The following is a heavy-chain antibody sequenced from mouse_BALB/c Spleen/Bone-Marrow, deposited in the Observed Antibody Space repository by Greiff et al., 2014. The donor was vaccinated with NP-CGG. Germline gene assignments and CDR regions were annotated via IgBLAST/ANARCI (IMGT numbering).Heavy chain of an antibody. CDR3: SLLGDY. CDR1: GYTFTRYY. V-gene: IGHV1-53*01. J-gene: IGHJ2*01. Sequence: QVQLQQSGAELVKPGASVKLSCKASGYTFTRYYMYWVKQRPGQGLEWIGGINPYNGGTHFNEKFKSKATLTVDKSSSTAYVQLNSLTSEDSADYYCSLLGDYWGQGTTLTVSS. CDR2: INPYNGGT. D-gene: IGHD1-1*01.